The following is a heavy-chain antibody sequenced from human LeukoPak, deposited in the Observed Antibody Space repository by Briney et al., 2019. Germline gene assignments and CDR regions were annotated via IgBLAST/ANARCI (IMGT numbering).Heavy chain of an antibody. V-gene: IGHV3-15*01. CDR2: IKSKTDGGTT. Sequence: GGSLRLSCAASGFTFSNAWMSWVRQAPGKGLEWVGRIKSKTDGGTTDYAAPVKGRFTISRDDSKNTLYLQMNSLKTEDTAVYYCTTDRYDYGDYDYWGQGTLVTVSS. CDR3: TTDRYDYGDYDY. CDR1: GFTFSNAW. J-gene: IGHJ4*02. D-gene: IGHD4-17*01.